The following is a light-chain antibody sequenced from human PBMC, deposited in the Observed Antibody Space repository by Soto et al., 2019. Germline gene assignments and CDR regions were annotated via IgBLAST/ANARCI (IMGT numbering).Light chain of an antibody. J-gene: IGKJ2*01. CDR2: DAS. CDR1: QGISSA. CDR3: QQFNNYPNT. V-gene: IGKV1D-13*01. Sequence: AIHLTQSPSSLSASVGDRVTITCRASQGISSALALYQQTPGKAPQLLMSDASNLESGVPSRFSGSGSGTDFTLTISSLQPEDFATYFCQQFNNYPNTFGQGTKLEIK.